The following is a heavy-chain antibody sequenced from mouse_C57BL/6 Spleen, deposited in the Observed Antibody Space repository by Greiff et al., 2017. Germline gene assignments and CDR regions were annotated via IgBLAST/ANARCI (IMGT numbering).Heavy chain of an antibody. Sequence: EVQLQQSGAELVRPGASVKLSCTASGFNIKDDYMHWVKQRPEQGLEWIGWIDPENGDTEYASKFQGKATITADTSSNTAYLQLSSLTSEDTAVYYCTTLSYYYGSSYPFAYWGQGTLVTVSA. CDR1: GFNIKDDY. CDR2: IDPENGDT. V-gene: IGHV14-4*01. CDR3: TTLSYYYGSSYPFAY. D-gene: IGHD1-1*01. J-gene: IGHJ3*01.